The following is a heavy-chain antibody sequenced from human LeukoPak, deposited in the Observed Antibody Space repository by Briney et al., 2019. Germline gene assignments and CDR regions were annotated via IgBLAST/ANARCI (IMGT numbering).Heavy chain of an antibody. V-gene: IGHV4-59*01. Sequence: TSETLSLTCTVSGGSISSYNWSWIRQPPGKGLEWSGYIYYSGSTNYNPSLKSRVTISVDTSKNQFSLKLCSVTAADTAVYYCARGRRGTIFGVVTSNGYLYYYYYMDVWGKGTTVTVSS. CDR1: GGSISSYN. CDR2: IYYSGST. D-gene: IGHD3-3*01. CDR3: ARGRRGTIFGVVTSNGYLYYYYYMDV. J-gene: IGHJ6*03.